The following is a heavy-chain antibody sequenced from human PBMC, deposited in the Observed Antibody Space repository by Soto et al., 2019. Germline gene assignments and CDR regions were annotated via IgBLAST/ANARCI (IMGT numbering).Heavy chain of an antibody. CDR3: ARERAVGIAVAGAYYYYGMDV. D-gene: IGHD6-19*01. J-gene: IGHJ6*02. CDR1: GGTFSSYA. Sequence: GASVKVSCKASGGTFSSYAISWVRQAPGQGLEWMGGIIPIFGTANYAQKFQGRVTITADESTSTAYMELSSLRSEDTAVYYCARERAVGIAVAGAYYYYGMDVWVQGTTVTVSS. V-gene: IGHV1-69*13. CDR2: IIPIFGTA.